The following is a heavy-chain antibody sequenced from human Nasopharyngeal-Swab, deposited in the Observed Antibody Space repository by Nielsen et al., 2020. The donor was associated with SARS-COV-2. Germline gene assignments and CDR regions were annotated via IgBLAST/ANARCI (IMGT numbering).Heavy chain of an antibody. V-gene: IGHV4-61*01. CDR3: ARVSWDGYYYYYGLDV. CDR1: GGSVSSGSYY. CDR2: IYYSGST. J-gene: IGHJ6*02. Sequence: SETLSLTCTVSGGSVSSGSYYWSWIRQPPGKGLEWIGYIYYSGSTNYNPSVKSRVTISVDTSKNQFSLKLGSVTAADTAVYYCARVSWDGYYYYYGLDVWGQGTTVTVSS. D-gene: IGHD5-24*01.